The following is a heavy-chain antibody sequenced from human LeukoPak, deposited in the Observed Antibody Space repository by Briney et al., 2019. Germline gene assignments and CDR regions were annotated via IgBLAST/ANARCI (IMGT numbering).Heavy chain of an antibody. CDR1: GFTFSTYA. Sequence: PGGSLRLSCAASGFTFSTYAMHWVRQAPGKGLEWVAVISYDGSNKYYADSVKGRFTISRDNSKNTLYLQMNSLRAGDTAVYYCVRGGETGFDYWGQGTLVTVSS. V-gene: IGHV3-30*04. J-gene: IGHJ4*02. D-gene: IGHD1-1*01. CDR2: ISYDGSNK. CDR3: VRGGETGFDY.